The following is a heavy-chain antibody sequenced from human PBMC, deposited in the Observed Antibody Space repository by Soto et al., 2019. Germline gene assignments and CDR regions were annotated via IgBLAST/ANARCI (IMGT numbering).Heavy chain of an antibody. J-gene: IGHJ4*02. CDR2: FDPEDGET. CDR3: AKHFDSTGWSESDY. CDR1: GYTLTELS. V-gene: IGHV1-24*01. Sequence: ASVKVSCKVSGYTLTELSMHWVRQAPGKGLEWMGGFDPEDGETIYAQKFQGRVTMTEDTSTDTAYMELSSLRSEDTAVYYCAKHFDSTGWSESDYWGQGTLVTVSS. D-gene: IGHD6-19*01.